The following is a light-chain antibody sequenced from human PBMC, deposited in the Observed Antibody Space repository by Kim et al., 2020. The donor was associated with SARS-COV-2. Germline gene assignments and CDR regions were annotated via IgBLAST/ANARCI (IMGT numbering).Light chain of an antibody. CDR2: VPS. CDR3: QQYARTPLT. Sequence: LAPGEGATLSGRASQGLNNTYLACYQQKPGQAPRLLIYVPSIRATGIPAGSSGRGSGTDFTLTIGRGEPEDFAVYYCQQYARTPLTFGEGPRWILN. CDR1: QGLNNTY. V-gene: IGKV3-20*01. J-gene: IGKJ4*01.